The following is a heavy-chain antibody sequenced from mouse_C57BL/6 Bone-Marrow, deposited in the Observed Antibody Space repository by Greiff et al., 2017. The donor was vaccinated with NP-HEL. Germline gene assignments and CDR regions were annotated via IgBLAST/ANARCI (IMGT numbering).Heavy chain of an antibody. J-gene: IGHJ3*01. Sequence: EVMLVESGGDLVKPGGSLKLSCAASGFTFSSYGMSWVRQTPDKRLEWVATISSGGSYTYYPDSVKGRFTISRDNAKNTLYLQMSSLKSEDTAMYYCARSAYGRFAYWGQGTLVTVSA. CDR3: ARSAYGRFAY. CDR1: GFTFSSYG. CDR2: ISSGGSYT. V-gene: IGHV5-6*02. D-gene: IGHD1-1*02.